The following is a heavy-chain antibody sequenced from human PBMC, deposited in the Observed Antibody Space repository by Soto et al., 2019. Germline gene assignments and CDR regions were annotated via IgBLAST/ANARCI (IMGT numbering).Heavy chain of an antibody. Sequence: PGGSLRLSCAASGFTLSAYAMSWIRQTPEKGLEWVSAISGSAVTTYYADSVKGRFTISRDNSKNTLYLQMNSLRAEDTALYYCVQRECSGGRCCLWGQGTLVTVSS. V-gene: IGHV3-23*01. CDR3: VQRECSGGRCCL. CDR1: GFTLSAYA. CDR2: ISGSAVTT. J-gene: IGHJ4*02. D-gene: IGHD2-15*01.